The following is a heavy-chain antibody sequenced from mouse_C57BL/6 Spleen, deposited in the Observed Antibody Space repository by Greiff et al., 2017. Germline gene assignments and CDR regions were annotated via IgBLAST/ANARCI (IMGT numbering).Heavy chain of an antibody. CDR2: ISYDGSN. J-gene: IGHJ1*03. CDR1: GYSITSGYY. Sequence: EVKLVESGPGLVKPSQSLSLTCSVTGYSITSGYYWNWILQFPGNKLEWMGYISYDGSNNYNPSLKNRISITRDTSKNQFFLKLNSVTTEDTATYYCARGGGYWYFDVWGTGTTVTVSS. CDR3: ARGGGYWYFDV. V-gene: IGHV3-6*01.